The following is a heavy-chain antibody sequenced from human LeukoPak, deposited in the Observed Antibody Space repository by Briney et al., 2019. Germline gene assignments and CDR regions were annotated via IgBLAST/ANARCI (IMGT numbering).Heavy chain of an antibody. J-gene: IGHJ4*02. D-gene: IGHD3-16*01. CDR2: IKHDESEK. CDR1: GFSFNSDW. V-gene: IGHV3-7*01. CDR3: TRRLDD. Sequence: GGSLRLSCAASGFSFNSDWMDWVRQAPGKELEWVANIKHDESEKNYLDSVKGRFTISRDNAQNSLYLQMNGLRVEDTAVYYCTRRLDDWGQGTLVTVSS.